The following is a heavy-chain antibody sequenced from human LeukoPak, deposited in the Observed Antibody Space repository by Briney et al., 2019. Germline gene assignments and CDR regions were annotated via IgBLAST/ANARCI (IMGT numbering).Heavy chain of an antibody. V-gene: IGHV3-30*02. CDR1: GFTFSSYG. D-gene: IGHD2-2*01. J-gene: IGHJ4*02. CDR3: ARGGYQLLRKGYFDY. CDR2: IRYDGSNK. Sequence: GGSLRLSCAASGFTFSSYGMHWVRQAPGKGLEWVAFIRYDGSNKYYADSVKGRFTISRGNSKNPLYLQMNSLRAEDTAVYYCARGGYQLLRKGYFDYWGQGTLVTVSS.